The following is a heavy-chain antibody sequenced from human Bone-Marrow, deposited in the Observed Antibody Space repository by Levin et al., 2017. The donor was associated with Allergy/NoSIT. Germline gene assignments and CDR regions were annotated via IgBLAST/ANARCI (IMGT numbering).Heavy chain of an antibody. CDR3: ARGDRGGTYTFKFNWFDP. D-gene: IGHD2-15*01. J-gene: IGHJ5*02. Sequence: PSETLSLTCTVSGDSMSTYYWSWLRQPPGKGLEWIGHISHTGSTNYNPSLESRVDMSVDTSKNQFSLKLQSVTTADTAVYYCARGDRGGTYTFKFNWFDPWGQGTRATVSS. CDR2: ISHTGST. V-gene: IGHV4-59*01. CDR1: GDSMSTYY.